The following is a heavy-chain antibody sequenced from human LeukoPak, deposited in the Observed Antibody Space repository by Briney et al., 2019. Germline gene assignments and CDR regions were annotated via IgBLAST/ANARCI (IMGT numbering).Heavy chain of an antibody. CDR2: ISSSSSYI. Sequence: GSLRLSCAASEFTFSSYSMNWVRRAPGKGLEWVSSISSSSSYIYYADSVKGRFTISRDNAKNSLYLQMNSLRAEDTAVYYCARGGGYGQTGYFDYWGQGTLVTVPS. D-gene: IGHD5-12*01. CDR3: ARGGGYGQTGYFDY. CDR1: EFTFSSYS. V-gene: IGHV3-21*01. J-gene: IGHJ4*02.